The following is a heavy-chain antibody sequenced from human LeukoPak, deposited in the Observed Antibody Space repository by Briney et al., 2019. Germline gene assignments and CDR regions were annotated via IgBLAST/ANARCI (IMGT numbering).Heavy chain of an antibody. Sequence: GGSLRLSCTASGFTFSSYAMSWVRQAPGKGLEWVSGIGSSGGSTYYVDSVKGRFTVSRDNSKNTLYLQINSLRAEDTAIYYCAKVLRNDQTIEHWGQGTLVTVSS. J-gene: IGHJ4*02. CDR3: AKVLRNDQTIEH. CDR2: IGSSGGST. CDR1: GFTFSSYA. V-gene: IGHV3-23*01. D-gene: IGHD1-1*01.